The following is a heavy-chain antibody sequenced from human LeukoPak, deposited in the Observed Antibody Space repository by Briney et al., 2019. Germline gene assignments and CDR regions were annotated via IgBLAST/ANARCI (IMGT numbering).Heavy chain of an antibody. V-gene: IGHV4-59*08. Sequence: PSETLSLTCTVSGGSISSYYWSWIRQPPGKGLEWIAYISYSGSTNYNPSLKSRVTISVDTSKNQFSLRLSSVTAADTAVYYCARHTSGYGGAEFDYWGQGPLVTVSS. CDR1: GGSISSYY. CDR3: ARHTSGYGGAEFDY. CDR2: ISYSGST. D-gene: IGHD4/OR15-4a*01. J-gene: IGHJ4*02.